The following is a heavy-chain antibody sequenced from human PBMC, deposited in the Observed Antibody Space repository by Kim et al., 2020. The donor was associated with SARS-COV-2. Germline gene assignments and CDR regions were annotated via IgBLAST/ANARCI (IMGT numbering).Heavy chain of an antibody. Sequence: SVKVSCKASGGTFSSYAISWVRQAPGQGLEWMGGIIPIFGTANYAQKFQGRVTITADESTSTAYMELSSLRSEDTAVYYCARDIATGTTENGMDVWGQGTTVTVSS. D-gene: IGHD1-7*01. CDR1: GGTFSSYA. CDR2: IIPIFGTA. J-gene: IGHJ6*02. CDR3: ARDIATGTTENGMDV. V-gene: IGHV1-69*13.